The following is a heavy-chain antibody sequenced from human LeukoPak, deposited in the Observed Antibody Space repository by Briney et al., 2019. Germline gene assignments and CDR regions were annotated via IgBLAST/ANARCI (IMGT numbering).Heavy chain of an antibody. D-gene: IGHD1-26*01. CDR2: ISGDGGST. J-gene: IGHJ4*02. CDR3: AKDGFIVGATHFDY. CDR1: GFTFDDFA. Sequence: GGSLRLSCAASGFTFDDFAMHWVRQAPGKGLEWVSLISGDGGSTYYADSVKGRFTISRDNSKNSLYLQMNSLRTEDTAFYYCAKDGFIVGATHFDYWGQGTLVTVSS. V-gene: IGHV3-43*02.